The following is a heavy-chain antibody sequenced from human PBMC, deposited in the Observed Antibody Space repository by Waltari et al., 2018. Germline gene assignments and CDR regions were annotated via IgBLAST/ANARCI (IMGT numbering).Heavy chain of an antibody. J-gene: IGHJ4*02. CDR2: ISFDGSNK. CDR3: ARGPGGYSGFFDY. V-gene: IGHV3-30*03. Sequence: QVQLVESGGGVVQPGGSLILFCAASGFSFTSYAIYWVRQAPGKGLEWVSLISFDGSNKNHADSVRGRFTISRDSSKVYLEMNSLRPEDTAIYYCARGPGGYSGFFDYWGQGILVTVSS. CDR1: GFSFTSYA. D-gene: IGHD5-12*01.